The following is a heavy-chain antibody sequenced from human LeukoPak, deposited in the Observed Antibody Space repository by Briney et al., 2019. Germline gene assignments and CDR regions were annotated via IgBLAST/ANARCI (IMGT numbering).Heavy chain of an antibody. D-gene: IGHD3-10*01. V-gene: IGHV3-7*01. CDR2: IKQDGSEK. CDR1: GFTFSSYW. Sequence: PGGSLRLSCAASGFTFSSYWMNWVRQAPGKRLEWVANIKQDGSEKYYVDSVKGRFTISRDNAKNSLYLQMNSLRAEDTAVYYCARDITMVRGVVPNLVWGQGTLVTVSS. J-gene: IGHJ4*02. CDR3: ARDITMVRGVVPNLV.